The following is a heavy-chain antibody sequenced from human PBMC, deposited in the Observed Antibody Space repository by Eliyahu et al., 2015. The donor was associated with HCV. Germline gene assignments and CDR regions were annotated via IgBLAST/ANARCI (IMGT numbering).Heavy chain of an antibody. J-gene: IGHJ4*02. D-gene: IGHD2-2*01. Sequence: QVQLVESGGGLVKPGGSLRLSCAASGFTFSDYYMTWMRQAPGKGLEWVAXITNSGYDIYYRDSVKGRFTVSRDNAKNSLSLQMNSLRAEDTAVYYCASGRYRPFDDWGQGTLVIVSS. CDR3: ASGRYRPFDD. V-gene: IGHV3-11*01. CDR1: GFTFSDYY. CDR2: ITNSGYDI.